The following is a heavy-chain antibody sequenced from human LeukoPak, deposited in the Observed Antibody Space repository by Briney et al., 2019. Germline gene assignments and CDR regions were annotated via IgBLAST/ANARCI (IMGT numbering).Heavy chain of an antibody. CDR2: INWNGGST. CDR1: GFTFDDYG. D-gene: IGHD1-26*01. CDR3: ARVGATSYYFDY. V-gene: IGHV3-20*04. J-gene: IGHJ4*02. Sequence: GGSLRLSCAASGFTFDDYGMSWGRQAPGKGLEWVSGINWNGGSTGYADSVKGRFTISRDNAKNSLYLQMNSLRAEDTALYYCARVGATSYYFDYWGQGTLVTVSS.